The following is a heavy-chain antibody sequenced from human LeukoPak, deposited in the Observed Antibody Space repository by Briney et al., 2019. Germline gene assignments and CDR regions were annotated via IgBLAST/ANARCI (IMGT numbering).Heavy chain of an antibody. CDR1: GFTFSSYW. D-gene: IGHD2-15*01. J-gene: IGHJ4*02. CDR2: INSDGSST. Sequence: PGGSLRLSCAASGFTFSSYWMHWVRQAPGKGLVWVSRINSDGSSTSYADSVKGRFTISRDNAKNTLYLQMNSLRAEDTAVYYCARALGYCSGGSCPYYFDYWGQGTLVTVSS. CDR3: ARALGYCSGGSCPYYFDY. V-gene: IGHV3-74*01.